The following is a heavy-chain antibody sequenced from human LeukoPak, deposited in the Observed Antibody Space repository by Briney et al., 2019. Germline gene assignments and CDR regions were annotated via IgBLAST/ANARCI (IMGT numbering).Heavy chain of an antibody. CDR1: GFTFSSYW. CDR2: INSDGSST. D-gene: IGHD3-22*01. CDR3: ARAYDSSGYYSVPFDY. Sequence: GGSLRLSCAASGFTFSSYWMHWVRHAPGKGLVWVSRINSDGSSTSYADSVKGRFTISRDNAKNTLYLQMNSLRVEDTAVYYCARAYDSSGYYSVPFDYWGQGTLVTVSS. V-gene: IGHV3-74*01. J-gene: IGHJ4*02.